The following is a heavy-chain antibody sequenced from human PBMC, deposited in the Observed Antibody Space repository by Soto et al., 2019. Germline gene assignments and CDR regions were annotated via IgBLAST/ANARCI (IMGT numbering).Heavy chain of an antibody. CDR3: ASLPEYSSSGPDWYFDL. CDR2: ISYDGSNK. V-gene: IGHV3-30-3*01. Sequence: QVQLVESGGGVVQPGRSLRLSCAASGFTFSSYAMHWVRQAPGKGLEWVAVISYDGSNKYYADSVKGRFTISRDNSKNTLYLQMNSLRAEDTAVYYCASLPEYSSSGPDWYFDLWGRGTLVTVSS. D-gene: IGHD6-6*01. CDR1: GFTFSSYA. J-gene: IGHJ2*01.